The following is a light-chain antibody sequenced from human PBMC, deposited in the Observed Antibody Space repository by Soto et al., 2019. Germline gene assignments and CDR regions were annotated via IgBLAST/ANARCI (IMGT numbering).Light chain of an antibody. CDR2: GAS. CDR3: QHYNNWPQT. Sequence: EIVMTQSPATLSVSPGERATLSCRASQSVSSNLAWYQQKPGQAPRLLIYGASTRATGIPARFSGSGSGTEFTLTISSLQSEDFAVYSCQHYNNWPQTFGQGTKV. J-gene: IGKJ1*01. CDR1: QSVSSN. V-gene: IGKV3-15*01.